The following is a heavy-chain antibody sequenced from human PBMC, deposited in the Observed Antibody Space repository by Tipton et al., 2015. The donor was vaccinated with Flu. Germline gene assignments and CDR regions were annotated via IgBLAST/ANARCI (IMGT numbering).Heavy chain of an antibody. D-gene: IGHD2-15*01. V-gene: IGHV4-31*03. CDR2: MYDSGSF. CDR1: GVAMRDGGYY. Sequence: TLSLTCSVSGVAMRDGGYYWSWIRQHPVKGLEWIGHMYDSGSFYYNPSLRGRVTISLDTSKNEFSLKLSAVTAADTGAYYCGRGLAGVAAPVDVAWVDPWGQGTMVTVSS. CDR3: GRGLAGVAAPVDVAWVDP. J-gene: IGHJ5*02.